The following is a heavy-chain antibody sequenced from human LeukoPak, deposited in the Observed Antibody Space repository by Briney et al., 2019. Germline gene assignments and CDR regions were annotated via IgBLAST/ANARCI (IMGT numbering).Heavy chain of an antibody. Sequence: GGSLRLSCEGSAFIFSGHWMNWVRQTPGKGLEWVASIKEDGSERQYVDSVKGRFSISRDNTKGSLFLQLNSLRAEDTAVYYCTRRSADDSSGYWGSWGQGTMVTVSS. V-gene: IGHV3-7*03. D-gene: IGHD3-22*01. CDR3: TRRSADDSSGYWGS. CDR2: IKEDGSER. J-gene: IGHJ3*01. CDR1: AFIFSGHW.